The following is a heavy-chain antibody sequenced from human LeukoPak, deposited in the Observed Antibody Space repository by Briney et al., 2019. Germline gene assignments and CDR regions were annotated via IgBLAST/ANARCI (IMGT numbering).Heavy chain of an antibody. CDR1: GFTFSSYG. J-gene: IGHJ3*02. V-gene: IGHV3-7*04. CDR2: IKQDGSEK. CDR3: ARDRRYYDILTGYYGAFDI. D-gene: IGHD3-9*01. Sequence: PGGSLRLSCAASGFTFSSYGMSWVRQAPGKGLEWVANIKQDGSEKYYVDSVKGRFTISRDNAKNSLYLQMNSLRAEDTAVYYCARDRRYYDILTGYYGAFDIWGQGTMVTVSS.